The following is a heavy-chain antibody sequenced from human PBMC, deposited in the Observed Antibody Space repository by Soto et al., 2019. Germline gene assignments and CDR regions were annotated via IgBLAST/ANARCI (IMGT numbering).Heavy chain of an antibody. V-gene: IGHV3-23*01. CDR1: GFTFSSYA. CDR2: ISGSGGST. Sequence: GGSLRLSCAASGFTFSSYAMSWVRQAPGKGLEWVSAISGSGGSTYYADSVKGRFTISRDNSKNTLYLQMNSLRAEDTAVYYCAKDSPKARLPENVVIVAEFDYWGQGTLVTVSS. D-gene: IGHD2-21*01. CDR3: AKDSPKARLPENVVIVAEFDY. J-gene: IGHJ4*02.